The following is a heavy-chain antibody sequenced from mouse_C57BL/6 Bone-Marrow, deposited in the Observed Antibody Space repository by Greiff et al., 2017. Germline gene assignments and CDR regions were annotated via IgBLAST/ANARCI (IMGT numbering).Heavy chain of an antibody. Sequence: QVQLQQSGAELVKPGASVKMSCKASGYTFTGYWITWVKQRPGQGLEWIGDIYPGSGSTNYNEKFKSKATLTVDTSSSTAYMQLSSLTSEDSAVYYGASYDGYYVGWDFEVWGTGTTVT. D-gene: IGHD2-3*01. CDR2: IYPGSGST. J-gene: IGHJ1*03. CDR1: GYTFTGYW. V-gene: IGHV1-55*01. CDR3: ASYDGYYVGWDFEV.